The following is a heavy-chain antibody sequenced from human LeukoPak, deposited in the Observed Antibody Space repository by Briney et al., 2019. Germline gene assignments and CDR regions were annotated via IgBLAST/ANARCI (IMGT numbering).Heavy chain of an antibody. CDR3: ARVMAVLMVYAIGDAFDI. CDR2: ISSSSSYI. J-gene: IGHJ3*02. Sequence: GGSLRLSCAASGFTFSSYSMNWVRQAPGKGMEWVSSISSSSSYIYYADSVKGRFTISRDNAKNSLYLQMNSLRAEDTAVHYCARVMAVLMVYAIGDAFDIWGQGTMVTVSS. CDR1: GFTFSSYS. V-gene: IGHV3-21*01. D-gene: IGHD2-8*01.